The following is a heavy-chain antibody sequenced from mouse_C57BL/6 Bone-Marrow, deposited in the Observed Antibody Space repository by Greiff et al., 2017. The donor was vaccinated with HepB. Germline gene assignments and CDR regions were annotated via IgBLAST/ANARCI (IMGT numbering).Heavy chain of an antibody. CDR2: INPYNGGT. CDR1: GYTFTDYY. V-gene: IGHV1-19*01. Sequence: EVQLQQSGPVLVKPGASVKMSCKASGYTFTDYYMNWVKQSHGKSLEWIGVINPYNGGTSYNQKFKGKATLTVDKSSSTAYMELNSLTSEDSAVYYCAKLRAAMDYWGQGTSVTVSS. J-gene: IGHJ4*01. D-gene: IGHD1-1*01. CDR3: AKLRAAMDY.